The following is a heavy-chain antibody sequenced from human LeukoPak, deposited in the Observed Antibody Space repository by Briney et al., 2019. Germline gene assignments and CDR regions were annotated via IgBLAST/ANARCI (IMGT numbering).Heavy chain of an antibody. CDR1: GYTFTGYY. D-gene: IGHD2-15*01. CDR3: ARGLGYCSGGSCSTLNY. V-gene: IGHV1-2*02. J-gene: IGHJ4*02. Sequence: GASVKVSCKASGYTFTGYYMHWVRQAPGQGLEWMGWINPNSGGTNYAQKFQGRVTMTRDTSISTAYMELSRLRSDDTAVYYCARGLGYCSGGSCSTLNYWGQGTLVTVSS. CDR2: INPNSGGT.